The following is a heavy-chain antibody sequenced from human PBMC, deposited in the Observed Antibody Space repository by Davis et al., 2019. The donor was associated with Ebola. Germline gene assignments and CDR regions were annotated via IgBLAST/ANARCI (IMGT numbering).Heavy chain of an antibody. CDR3: ARTSIMGTTTTASDI. CDR2: ISPYNGYT. V-gene: IGHV1-18*01. J-gene: IGHJ3*02. D-gene: IGHD1-26*01. Sequence: ASVKVSCKAPDYTFNHFGIGWVRQAPGLGLDWLGWISPYNGYTNYAQILQGRVTMTTDTSTGTAYMELRSLRSDDTAVYFCARTSIMGTTTTASDIWGQGTMVTVSS. CDR1: DYTFNHFG.